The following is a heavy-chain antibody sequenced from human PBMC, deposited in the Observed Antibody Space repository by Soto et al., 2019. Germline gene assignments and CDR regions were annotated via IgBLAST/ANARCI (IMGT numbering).Heavy chain of an antibody. D-gene: IGHD6-6*01. CDR3: ARSVAPRNNWFAP. CDR2: IYYSGST. Sequence: SETLSLTCTVSGGSISSYYWSWIRQPPGKGLEWIGYIYYSGSTNYNPSLKSRVTISVDTSKNQFSLKLSSVTAADTAVYYCARSVAPRNNWFAPGGKEPLVTVPS. V-gene: IGHV4-59*01. J-gene: IGHJ5*02. CDR1: GGSISSYY.